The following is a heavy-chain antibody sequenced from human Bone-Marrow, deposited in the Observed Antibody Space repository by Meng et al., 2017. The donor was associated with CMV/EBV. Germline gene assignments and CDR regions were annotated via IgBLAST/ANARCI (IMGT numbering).Heavy chain of an antibody. Sequence: GESLKISCAASGFTFSSYWMSWVRQAPGKGLEWVANIKQDGSEKYYVDSVKGRFTISRDNAKNSLYLQMNSLRAEDTAVYYCARVHDSSPPNLFAYWGQGPRVTCSS. CDR3: ARVHDSSPPNLFAY. CDR2: IKQDGSEK. J-gene: IGHJ4*02. V-gene: IGHV3-7*01. D-gene: IGHD6-13*01. CDR1: GFTFSSYW.